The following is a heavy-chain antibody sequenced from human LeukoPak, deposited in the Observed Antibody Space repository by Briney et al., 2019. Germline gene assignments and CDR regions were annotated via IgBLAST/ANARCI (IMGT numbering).Heavy chain of an antibody. CDR1: GYTFTSYG. Sequence: ASVKVSCKASGYTFTSYGISWVRQAPGQGLEWMGWISAYNGNTNYAQKLQGRVTMTTDTSTSTAYMELRSLRSDDTAVYYCARYIGSSSSWSQFDYWGQGTLVTVSS. D-gene: IGHD6-13*01. V-gene: IGHV1-18*01. CDR3: ARYIGSSSSWSQFDY. J-gene: IGHJ4*02. CDR2: ISAYNGNT.